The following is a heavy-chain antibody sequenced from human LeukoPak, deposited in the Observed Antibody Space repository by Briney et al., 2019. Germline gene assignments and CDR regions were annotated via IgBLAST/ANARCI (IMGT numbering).Heavy chain of an antibody. D-gene: IGHD5-18*01. CDR3: ARGPSPQTASQLWFSYYFDY. CDR1: GFTFSSYW. J-gene: IGHJ4*02. Sequence: PGGSLRLSCAASGFTFSSYWMSWVRQAPGKGLEWVANIKQDGSEKYYVDSVKGRFTISRDNAKNSLYLQMNSLRAEDTAVYYCARGPSPQTASQLWFSYYFDYWGQGTLVTVSS. V-gene: IGHV3-7*01. CDR2: IKQDGSEK.